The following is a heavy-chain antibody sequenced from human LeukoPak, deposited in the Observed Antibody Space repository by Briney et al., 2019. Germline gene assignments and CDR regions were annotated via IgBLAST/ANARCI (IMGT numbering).Heavy chain of an antibody. J-gene: IGHJ6*02. CDR3: AKEVYSGHPYYYGMDV. CDR2: IYSGGST. CDR1: GFTVSSNY. Sequence: GGSLRLSCAASGFTVSSNYMSWVRQAPGKGLEWVSVIYSGGSTYYADSVKGRFTISRDNSKNTLYLQMNSLRAEDTAVYYCAKEVYSGHPYYYGMDVWGQGTTVTVSS. V-gene: IGHV3-53*05. D-gene: IGHD5-12*01.